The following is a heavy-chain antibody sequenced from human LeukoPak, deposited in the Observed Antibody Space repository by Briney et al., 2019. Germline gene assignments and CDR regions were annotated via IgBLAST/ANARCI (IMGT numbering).Heavy chain of an antibody. D-gene: IGHD3-10*01. J-gene: IGHJ1*01. V-gene: IGHV1-69*06. Sequence: SVKVSCKASGGTFSSYAISWVRQAPGQGLEWTGGIIPIFGTANYAQKFQGRVTITADKSTSTAYMELSSLRSEDTAVYYCASITMVRGVISYFQHWGQGTLVTVSS. CDR2: IIPIFGTA. CDR1: GGTFSSYA. CDR3: ASITMVRGVISYFQH.